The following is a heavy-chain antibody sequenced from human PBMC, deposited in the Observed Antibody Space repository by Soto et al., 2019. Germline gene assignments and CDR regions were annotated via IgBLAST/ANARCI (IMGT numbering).Heavy chain of an antibody. CDR1: GGSFSGYY. Sequence: SETLSLTCAVYGGSFSGYYWTWIRQPPGKGLEWIGSIYYSGSTYYNPSLKSRVTISVDTSKNQFSLKLSSVTAADTAVYYCAREAPFDLLDYWGQGTLVTVSS. CDR3: AREAPFDLLDY. V-gene: IGHV4-34*01. J-gene: IGHJ4*02. D-gene: IGHD3-9*01. CDR2: IYYSGST.